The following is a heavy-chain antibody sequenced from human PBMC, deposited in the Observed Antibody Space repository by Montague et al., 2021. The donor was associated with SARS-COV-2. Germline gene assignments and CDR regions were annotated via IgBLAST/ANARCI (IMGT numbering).Heavy chain of an antibody. Sequence: SLRLYCEASGFTFSDYSMNWVRQAPGRGLEWVSYISPTSSSIYYADSVKGRFTISRDNAKNSLFLQMNSLRDEDTDLYYCARLKENYYDRSGYYLFDSWGQGTLVTVSS. J-gene: IGHJ4*02. CDR1: GFTFSDYS. D-gene: IGHD3-22*01. CDR2: ISPTSSSI. CDR3: ARLKENYYDRSGYYLFDS. V-gene: IGHV3-48*02.